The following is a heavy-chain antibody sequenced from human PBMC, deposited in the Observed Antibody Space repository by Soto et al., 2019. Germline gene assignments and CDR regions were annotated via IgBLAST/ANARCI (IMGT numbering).Heavy chain of an antibody. Sequence: SLKISCKGSGYSFTSYWIGWVRQMPGKGLEWMGIIYPGDSDTRYSPSFQGQVTISADKSISTAYLQWSSLKASDTAMYYCARYGFGVVIRGYYYYYGMDVWGQGTTVTVSS. J-gene: IGHJ6*02. V-gene: IGHV5-51*01. CDR2: IYPGDSDT. CDR3: ARYGFGVVIRGYYYYYGMDV. CDR1: GYSFTSYW. D-gene: IGHD3-3*01.